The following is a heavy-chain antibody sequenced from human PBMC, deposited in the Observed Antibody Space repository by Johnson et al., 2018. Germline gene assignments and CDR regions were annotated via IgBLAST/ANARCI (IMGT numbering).Heavy chain of an antibody. CDR2: ISYDGSNK. J-gene: IGHJ6*02. CDR1: GFTFSAYG. D-gene: IGHD3-3*01. V-gene: IGHV3-30*18. CDR3: AKVLLRFLEWLGYYYYGMDV. Sequence: QVQLVESGGGVVQPGRSLRLSCAASGFTFSAYGIHWVRQAPGKGLEWVAVISYDGSNKYYADSVKGRFTISRDNSKNTLYLKMNSLRAEDTAVYYCAKVLLRFLEWLGYYYYGMDVGGQGTTVTVSS.